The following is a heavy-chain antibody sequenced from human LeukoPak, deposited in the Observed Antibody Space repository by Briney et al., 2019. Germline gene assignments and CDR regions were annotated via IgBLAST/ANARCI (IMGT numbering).Heavy chain of an antibody. Sequence: PGGSLRLSCAASGFTFSSYGMHWVRQAPGKGLEWVAVIWYDGSNKYYADSVKGRFTISRDNSKNTLYLQMNSLRAEDTAVYYCARSRYYGSGSPPLVDYWGQGTLVTVSS. CDR3: ARSRYYGSGSPPLVDY. CDR2: IWYDGSNK. V-gene: IGHV3-33*01. CDR1: GFTFSSYG. D-gene: IGHD3-10*01. J-gene: IGHJ4*02.